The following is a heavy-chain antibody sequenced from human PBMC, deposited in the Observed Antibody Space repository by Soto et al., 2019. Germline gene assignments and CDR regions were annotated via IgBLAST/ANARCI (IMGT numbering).Heavy chain of an antibody. J-gene: IGHJ5*02. CDR1: GYTFTSYD. D-gene: IGHD3-9*01. Sequence: ASVKVSCKASGYTFTSYDINWVRQATGQGLEWMGWMNPNSGNTGYAQNFQGRVTMTRNTSISTAYMELSSLRSEDTAVYYCARVKSYDILTGYSNWFDPWGQGTLVTVSP. V-gene: IGHV1-8*01. CDR3: ARVKSYDILTGYSNWFDP. CDR2: MNPNSGNT.